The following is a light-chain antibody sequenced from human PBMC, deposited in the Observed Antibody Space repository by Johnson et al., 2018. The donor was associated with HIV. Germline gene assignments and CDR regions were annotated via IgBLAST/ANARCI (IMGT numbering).Light chain of an antibody. CDR2: DNY. J-gene: IGLJ1*01. Sequence: QPVLTQPPSVSAAPGQKVTISCSGSTSNIGNNDVSWYRHLPGTAPKLLIYDNYKRPSWIPDRFSGSKSGTSATLDITGLQTGDEADYYCGTWDSSLSVYVFATGTKVTVL. V-gene: IGLV1-51*01. CDR3: GTWDSSLSVYV. CDR1: TSNIGNND.